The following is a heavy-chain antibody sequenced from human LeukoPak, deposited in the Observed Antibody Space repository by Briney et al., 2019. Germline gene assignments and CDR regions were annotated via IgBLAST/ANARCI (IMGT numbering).Heavy chain of an antibody. D-gene: IGHD3-16*02. CDR2: ISYDGSNK. Sequence: PGRSLRLSCAASGFTFSSYGMHWVRQAPGKGLEWVAVISYDGSNKYYADSVKGRFTISRDNSKNTLYLQMNSLRAEDTAVYYCARRNYDYVWGSYRYYFDYWGQGTLVTVSS. J-gene: IGHJ4*02. V-gene: IGHV3-30*03. CDR3: ARRNYDYVWGSYRYYFDY. CDR1: GFTFSSYG.